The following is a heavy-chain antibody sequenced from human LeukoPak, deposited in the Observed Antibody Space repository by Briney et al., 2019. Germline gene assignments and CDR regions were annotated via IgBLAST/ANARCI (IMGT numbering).Heavy chain of an antibody. Sequence: SETLSLTWAVYGGSFSGYYWSWIRQPPGKGLEWIGEINHSGSTNYNPSLKSRVTISVDTSKNQFSLKLSSVTAADTAVYYCARATALSGTYYYGSGSYVDYWGQGTLVTVSS. J-gene: IGHJ4*02. CDR2: INHSGST. CDR3: ARATALSGTYYYGSGSYVDY. V-gene: IGHV4-34*01. D-gene: IGHD3-10*01. CDR1: GGSFSGYY.